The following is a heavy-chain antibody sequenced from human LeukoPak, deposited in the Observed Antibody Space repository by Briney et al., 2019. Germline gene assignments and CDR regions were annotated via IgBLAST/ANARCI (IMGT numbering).Heavy chain of an antibody. J-gene: IGHJ6*03. CDR3: ARSPSPNYYDSSGYYSHYYYYYMDV. Sequence: ASVTVSCKGSGYTFTSYGISWVRQAHGQGLEWMGWICVYYGETNYPQKLQGRVTMTTDTSTSTAYMELRRLRSDDPAVYYCARSPSPNYYDSSGYYSHYYYYYMDVWGKGTTVTVSS. CDR2: ICVYYGET. V-gene: IGHV1-18*01. CDR1: GYTFTSYG. D-gene: IGHD3-22*01.